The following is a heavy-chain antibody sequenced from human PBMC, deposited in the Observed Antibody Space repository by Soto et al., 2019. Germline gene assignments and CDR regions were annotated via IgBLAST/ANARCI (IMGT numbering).Heavy chain of an antibody. J-gene: IGHJ5*02. CDR3: ARAEYDFWSGRFDP. CDR2: IYTSGGT. D-gene: IGHD3-3*01. CDR1: GGSISSYY. Sequence: QVQLQESGPGLVKPSETLSLTCTVSGGSISSYYWSWIRQPAGKGLEWIGRIYTSGGTNYNPPLTSRVTMSVDTSKDQFSLKLSSVTAADTAVYYCARAEYDFWSGRFDPWGQGTLVTVSS. V-gene: IGHV4-4*07.